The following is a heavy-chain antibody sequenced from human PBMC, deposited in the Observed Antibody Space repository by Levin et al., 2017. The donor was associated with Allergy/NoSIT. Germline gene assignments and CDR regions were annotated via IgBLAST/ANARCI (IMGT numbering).Heavy chain of an antibody. CDR2: ISGSGGST. CDR1: GFTFRSYA. CDR3: AKGRIQLWGAVIDY. J-gene: IGHJ4*02. Sequence: GGSLRLSCAASGFTFRSYAMSWVRQAPGKGLEWVSAISGSGGSTYYADSVKGRFTISRDNSKNTLYLQMNSLRAEDTAVYYCAKGRIQLWGAVIDYWGQGTLVTVSS. D-gene: IGHD5-18*01. V-gene: IGHV3-23*01.